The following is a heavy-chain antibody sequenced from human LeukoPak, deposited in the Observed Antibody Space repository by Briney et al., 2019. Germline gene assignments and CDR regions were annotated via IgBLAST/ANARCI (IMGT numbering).Heavy chain of an antibody. J-gene: IGHJ5*02. Sequence: PGGSLKISCQGSGYSFTSYWIGWVRRPPGKGLEWMGVIYPGDSRTRYNPSFEGHVTISADKSITTASLQWSSLKASDTAMYYCACREFYSPWPGPWGQGTLVTVSS. CDR3: ACREFYSPWPGP. D-gene: IGHD5-18*01. CDR2: IYPGDSRT. V-gene: IGHV5-51*01. CDR1: GYSFTSYW.